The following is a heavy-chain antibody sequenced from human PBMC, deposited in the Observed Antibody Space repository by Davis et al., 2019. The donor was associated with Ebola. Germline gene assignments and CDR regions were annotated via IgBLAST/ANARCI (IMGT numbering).Heavy chain of an antibody. Sequence: GESLKISCKGSGYSFSNYWIGWVRQMPGKGLEWMGIFYPGDSDSRYSPSFQGQVTISADKSISTAYVQWSSLTASDTAMYYCARQRTYYSAMDVWGQGTTVTVSS. CDR2: FYPGDSDS. CDR1: GYSFSNYW. J-gene: IGHJ6*02. CDR3: ARQRTYYSAMDV. V-gene: IGHV5-51*01.